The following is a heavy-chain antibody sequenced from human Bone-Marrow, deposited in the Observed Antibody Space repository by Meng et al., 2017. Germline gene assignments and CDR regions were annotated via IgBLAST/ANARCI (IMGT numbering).Heavy chain of an antibody. CDR1: GGTFSSYA. V-gene: IGHV1-69*01. D-gene: IGHD6-13*01. CDR2: IIPIFGTA. Sequence: QVKLVQSGAEVKKPGSSVKVSCKASGGTFSSYAISWVRQAPGQGLEWMGGIIPIFGTANYAQKFQGRVTITADESTSTAYMELSILRSEDTAVYYCARDRAAAGIYDYWGQGTLVTVSS. J-gene: IGHJ4*02. CDR3: ARDRAAAGIYDY.